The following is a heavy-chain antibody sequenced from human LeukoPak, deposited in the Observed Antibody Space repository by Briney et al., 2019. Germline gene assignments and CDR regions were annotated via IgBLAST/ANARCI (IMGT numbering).Heavy chain of an antibody. CDR3: AREDSSGPYFDY. Sequence: PGGSLRLSCAASGFTFSSYAMHWVRQAPGKGLEWVAVISYDGSNKYYADSVKGRFTISRDNSKNTLYLQMNSLRAEDTAVYYCAREDSSGPYFDYWGQGTLVTVSS. CDR1: GFTFSSYA. CDR2: ISYDGSNK. D-gene: IGHD6-19*01. J-gene: IGHJ4*02. V-gene: IGHV3-30-3*01.